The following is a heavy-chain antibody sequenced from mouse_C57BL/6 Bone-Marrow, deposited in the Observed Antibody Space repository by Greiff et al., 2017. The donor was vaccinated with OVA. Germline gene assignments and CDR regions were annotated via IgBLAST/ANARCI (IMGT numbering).Heavy chain of an antibody. CDR1: GFTFRSNG. CDR3: ARPLFAY. CDR2: ISSGGSYT. Sequence: EVQLVESGGDLVKPGGSLKLSGAAPGFTFRSNGRSWVGKTPDKRLEGVATISSGGSYTYYPDSVKGRFTISRDNAKNTLYLQMSSLKSEDTAMYYCARPLFAYWGQGTLVTVSA. J-gene: IGHJ3*01. V-gene: IGHV5-6*01.